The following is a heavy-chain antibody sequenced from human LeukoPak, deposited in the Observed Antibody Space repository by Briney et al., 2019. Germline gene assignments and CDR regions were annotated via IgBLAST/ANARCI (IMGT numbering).Heavy chain of an antibody. J-gene: IGHJ3*02. CDR3: ARSGTGGPYDAFDI. V-gene: IGHV1-18*01. D-gene: IGHD1-26*01. Sequence: GASVKVSCKASGYTFTSHGIGWVRQAPGQGLEWMGWISAYNGNTNYAQKLQGRVTMTTDTPTSTAYMELRSLRSDDTAVYYCARSGTGGPYDAFDIWGQGTMVTVSS. CDR1: GYTFTSHG. CDR2: ISAYNGNT.